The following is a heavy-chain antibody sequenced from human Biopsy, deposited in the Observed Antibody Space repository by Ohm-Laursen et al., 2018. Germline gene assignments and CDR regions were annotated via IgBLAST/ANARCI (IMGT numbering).Heavy chain of an antibody. J-gene: IGHJ6*02. Sequence: GTLSLTCIVSGGSINSHHWSWIRQPAGKGLEWIGRVYISGGTTYNPSLKSRVTMSLDTSKNQFSLRLRSVTAADTAVYYCARATNSTGWPYYYFYGMDVWGQGTTVTVSS. V-gene: IGHV4-4*07. CDR3: ARATNSTGWPYYYFYGMDV. CDR2: VYISGGT. D-gene: IGHD2/OR15-2a*01. CDR1: GGSINSHH.